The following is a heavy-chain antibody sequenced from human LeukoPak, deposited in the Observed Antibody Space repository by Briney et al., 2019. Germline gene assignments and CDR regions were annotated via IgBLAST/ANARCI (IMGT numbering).Heavy chain of an antibody. D-gene: IGHD5-12*01. Sequence: PGGSLRLSCAASGFTFSSYEMNWVRQAPGKGLEWVAVISYDGSNKYYADSVKGRFTISRDNSKNTLYLQMNSLRAEDTAVYYCARSTPDGGYGYYFDYWGQGTLVTVSS. J-gene: IGHJ4*02. CDR2: ISYDGSNK. V-gene: IGHV3-30*04. CDR3: ARSTPDGGYGYYFDY. CDR1: GFTFSSYE.